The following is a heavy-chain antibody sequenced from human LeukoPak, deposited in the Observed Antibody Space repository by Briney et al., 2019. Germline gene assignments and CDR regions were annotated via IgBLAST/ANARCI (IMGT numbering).Heavy chain of an antibody. D-gene: IGHD1-14*01. Sequence: ASVKVSCKTSGYPFTTWEINWVRQAAGQGLEWMGWVHPNSGNTAYAQKFQGRVTMTRDTSISTADMEVSGLRSDDTAVYFCARGPRNDPWGQGTLVTVSP. CDR3: ARGPRNDP. CDR2: VHPNSGNT. V-gene: IGHV1-8*01. J-gene: IGHJ5*02. CDR1: GYPFTTWE.